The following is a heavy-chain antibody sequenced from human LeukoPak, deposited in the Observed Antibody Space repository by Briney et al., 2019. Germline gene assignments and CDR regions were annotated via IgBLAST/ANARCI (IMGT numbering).Heavy chain of an antibody. V-gene: IGHV5-51*01. CDR2: IYPADSDI. CDR3: ARLEYCSGGSCYTWFDP. J-gene: IGHJ5*02. Sequence: GESLKISCKGSGYSINNYWIGWVRQMPGKGLEWMGIIYPADSDIRYSPSFQGQVTISADKSISTAYLQWSSLKASDTAMYYCARLEYCSGGSCYTWFDPWGQGTLVTVSS. CDR1: GYSINNYW. D-gene: IGHD2-15*01.